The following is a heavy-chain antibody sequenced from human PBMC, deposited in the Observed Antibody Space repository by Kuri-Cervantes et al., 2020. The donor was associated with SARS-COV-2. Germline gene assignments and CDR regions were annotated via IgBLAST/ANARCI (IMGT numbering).Heavy chain of an antibody. V-gene: IGHV4-39*07. D-gene: IGHD3-16*01. CDR3: ARITSRRGIDY. CDR1: GGSTSSQSYY. Sequence: SETLSLTCTVSGGSTSSQSYYWGWIRQPPGKGLEWIGSIYHSGSTYYNPSLKSRVTISVDTSKNQFSLKLSSVTAADTAVYYCARITSRRGIDYWGQGTLVTVSS. J-gene: IGHJ4*02. CDR2: IYHSGST.